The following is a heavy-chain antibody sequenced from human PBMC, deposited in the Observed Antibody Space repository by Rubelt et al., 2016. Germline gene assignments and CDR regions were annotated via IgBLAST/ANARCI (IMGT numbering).Heavy chain of an antibody. CDR2: ISGDGGRT. CDR3: AKDMRYSCGYGMDI. D-gene: IGHD3-9*01. J-gene: IGHJ6*02. V-gene: IGHV3-43*02. Sequence: EVQLVESGGGVVQPGGSLRLSCAASRFVFDAYAMHWVRQPPGKGLEWVSLISGDGGRTYYADSVKGRFTISRDNSKNSLYLQMNSLRTEDTAVYYCAKDMRYSCGYGMDIWGQGTTVTVSS. CDR1: RFVFDAYA.